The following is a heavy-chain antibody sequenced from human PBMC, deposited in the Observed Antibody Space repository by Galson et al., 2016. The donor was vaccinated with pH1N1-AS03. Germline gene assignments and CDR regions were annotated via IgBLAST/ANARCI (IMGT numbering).Heavy chain of an antibody. J-gene: IGHJ4*02. Sequence: LRLSCAVSGLRFDTYAMSWVRQAPGKGLDWVSGISLSGVGTYYTDSVKGRFTISRDNSKNTLYLQMDSVRADDTAVYYCATPPIAAAGIPGAYWGQGTLVTVSS. D-gene: IGHD6-13*01. V-gene: IGHV3-23*01. CDR2: ISLSGVGT. CDR3: ATPPIAAAGIPGAY. CDR1: GLRFDTYA.